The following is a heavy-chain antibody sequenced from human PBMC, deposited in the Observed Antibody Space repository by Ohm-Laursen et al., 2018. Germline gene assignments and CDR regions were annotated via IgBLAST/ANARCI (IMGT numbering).Heavy chain of an antibody. V-gene: IGHV3-23*01. J-gene: IGHJ5*02. CDR1: GFTFSSYA. D-gene: IGHD3-10*01. Sequence: GSLRLSCAAAGFTFSSYAMSWVRQTPKKGLEWVSTITGSGRSTYYADSVKGRFTVSRDNSKNTLFVQMNSLRVEDTAMYFCGKGYSGGPGYGNYFDPWGQGTLVTVSS. CDR2: ITGSGRST. CDR3: GKGYSGGPGYGNYFDP.